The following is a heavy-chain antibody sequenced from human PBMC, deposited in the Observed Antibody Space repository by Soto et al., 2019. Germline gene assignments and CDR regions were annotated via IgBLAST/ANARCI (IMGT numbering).Heavy chain of an antibody. CDR3: ARDPNSGYDS. CDR2: ISYDGSNK. CDR1: GFVFSTYG. J-gene: IGHJ4*02. V-gene: IGHV3-33*05. Sequence: PGGSLRLSCATSGFVFSTYGMHWVRQAPGKGLEWVAVISYDGSNKYYADSVKGRFTISRDNSKNTLYLQMNSLRAEDTAVYYCARDPNSGYDSRGQGTLVTVSS. D-gene: IGHD5-12*01.